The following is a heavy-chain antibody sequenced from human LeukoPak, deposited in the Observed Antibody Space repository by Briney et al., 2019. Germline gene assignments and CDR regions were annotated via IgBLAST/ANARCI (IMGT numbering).Heavy chain of an antibody. CDR1: RFSFSSYA. CDR2: TSAGGSST. J-gene: IGHJ5*02. D-gene: IGHD2-2*01. CDR3: AKGGYCSSSSCYYGWFDP. V-gene: IGHV3-23*01. Sequence: GGSLRLSCAASRFSFSSYAMHWVRQAPGKGLEWVSTTSAGGSSTYYADSVKGRFTIARDNSKNTLYLQMNSLRAEDTAAYYCAKGGYCSSSSCYYGWFDPWGQGTLVTVSS.